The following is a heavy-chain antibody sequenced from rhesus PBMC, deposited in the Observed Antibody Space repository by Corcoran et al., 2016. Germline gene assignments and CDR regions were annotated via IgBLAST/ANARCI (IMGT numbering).Heavy chain of an antibody. Sequence: EVQLVQSGAEVKRPGESLRISCKTSGYSFTGSWISWVRQMPGKGLEWMGSIYPGDSDTTYSPSFQGQFTISADKSISTTYRQGSSLKASDTATYYCARVAAAGQMDYWGQGVLVTVSS. CDR2: IYPGDSDT. D-gene: IGHD6-31*01. J-gene: IGHJ4*01. V-gene: IGHV5-43*01. CDR3: ARVAAAGQMDY. CDR1: GYSFTGSW.